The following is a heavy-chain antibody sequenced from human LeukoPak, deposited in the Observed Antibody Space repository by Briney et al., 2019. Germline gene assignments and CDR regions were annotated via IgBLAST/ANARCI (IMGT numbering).Heavy chain of an antibody. CDR3: ARGIVSSIPANGMYV. CDR1: GFNLSEYY. D-gene: IGHD5/OR15-5a*01. J-gene: IGHJ6*01. V-gene: IGHV3-11*01. CDR2: MSSSGRNT. Sequence: GGSLRLSCAASGFNLSEYYMSLIRQAPGKGLEWVSYMSSSGRNTYYPDSVKGRFTISRDNAKNSLYLQMNSLRAEDTAVYYCARGIVSSIPANGMYVWGEGPTVTVSS.